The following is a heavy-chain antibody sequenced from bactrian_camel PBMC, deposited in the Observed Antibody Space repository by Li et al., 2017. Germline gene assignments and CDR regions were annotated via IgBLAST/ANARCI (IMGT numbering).Heavy chain of an antibody. Sequence: QVQLVESGGGSMQIGGSLTLACAASRGFDDADAEWGWFRQASGKEREWVGSLDSDGRINYADSVKGRFLISQDNAKSTAYLQMNSLKPEDTAMYRCRYERVCGNSDHESYWGRGTQVTVS. CDR1: GFDDADAE. CDR2: SLDSDGRI. J-gene: IGHJ4*01. D-gene: IGHD2*01. CDR3: RYERVCGNSDHESY. V-gene: IGHV3S63*01.